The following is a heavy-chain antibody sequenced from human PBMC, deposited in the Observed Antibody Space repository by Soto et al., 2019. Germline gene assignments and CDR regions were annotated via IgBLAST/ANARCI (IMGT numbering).Heavy chain of an antibody. D-gene: IGHD3-10*01. CDR1: GFTFSSYA. CDR3: AKAGLWFGELADYYYYYMDV. V-gene: IGHV3-23*01. J-gene: IGHJ6*03. Sequence: EVQLLESGGGLVQPGGSLRLSCAASGFTFSSYAMSWVRQAPGKGLEWVSAISGIGGSTYYADSVKGRFTISRDNSKNTLYLQMNSLRAEDTAVYYCAKAGLWFGELADYYYYYMDVWGKGTTVTVSS. CDR2: ISGIGGST.